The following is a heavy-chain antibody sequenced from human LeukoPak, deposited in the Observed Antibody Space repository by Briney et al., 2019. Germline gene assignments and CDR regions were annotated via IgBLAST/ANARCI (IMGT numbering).Heavy chain of an antibody. Sequence: GESLKISCKGSGYSFTSYWIGWVRQMPGKGLEWMGIIYPGDSDTRYSPSFQGQVTISADKSISTAYLQWSSLKASDTPMYYCARLGGMYRDGKNEVFFDYWGRETLVTVSS. CDR2: IYPGDSDT. J-gene: IGHJ4*02. V-gene: IGHV5-51*01. CDR3: ARLGGMYRDGKNEVFFDY. CDR1: GYSFTSYW. D-gene: IGHD5-24*01.